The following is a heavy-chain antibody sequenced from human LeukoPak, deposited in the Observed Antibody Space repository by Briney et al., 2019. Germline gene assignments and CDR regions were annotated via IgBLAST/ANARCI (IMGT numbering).Heavy chain of an antibody. J-gene: IGHJ4*02. V-gene: IGHV4-4*02. D-gene: IGHD2/OR15-2a*01. CDR3: TRENRPFCPFAF. Sequence: SETLSLTCGVSGGSIDITNYWSWVRQAPGKGLEWIGEISQDGTINYNPSLRSRVAMSLDRANNQFSLRLTSVTAADTAVYYCTRENRPFCPFAFWGQGVLVTVSS. CDR2: ISQDGTI. CDR1: GGSIDITNY.